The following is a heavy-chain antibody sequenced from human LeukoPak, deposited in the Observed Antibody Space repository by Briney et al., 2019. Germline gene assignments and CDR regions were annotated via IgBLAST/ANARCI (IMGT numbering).Heavy chain of an antibody. J-gene: IGHJ4*02. CDR3: ARGADLHY. Sequence: GGSLRLXCAASGFTFSSYSMNWVRQAPGKGLEWVASINTSSSHIYYADSVKGRFTISRHNTKNSLSRQMKSLRAEHTAVYDCARGADLHYWGRGTLVSVSS. CDR1: GFTFSSYS. V-gene: IGHV3-21*01. CDR2: INTSSSHI.